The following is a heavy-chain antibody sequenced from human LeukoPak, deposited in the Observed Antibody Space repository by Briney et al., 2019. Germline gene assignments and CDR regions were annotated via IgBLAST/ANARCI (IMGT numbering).Heavy chain of an antibody. J-gene: IGHJ5*02. CDR1: GGSISSYY. V-gene: IGHV4-59*01. CDR2: IYYSGST. D-gene: IGHD1-1*01. Sequence: SETLSLTCTVSGGSISSYYWSWIRQPPGKGLEWIGYIYYSGSTNYNPSLTSRVTISVDTSKNQFSLKLSSVTAADTAVYYCARDRSNDVAPWFDPWGQGTLVIVSS. CDR3: ARDRSNDVAPWFDP.